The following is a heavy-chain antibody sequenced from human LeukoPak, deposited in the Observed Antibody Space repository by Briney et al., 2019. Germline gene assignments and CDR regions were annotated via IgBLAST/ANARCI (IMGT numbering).Heavy chain of an antibody. CDR1: RFTFSNYN. J-gene: IGHJ4*02. CDR3: ASSGTYRFDY. Sequence: GGSLRLACAASRFTFSNYNMNWVRQAPGKGLEWVAYISGTGRTTNYADSVKGRFTISRDNAKNSLYLQMNSLRDEDTAVYYCASSGTYRFDYWGQGTLVTVSS. V-gene: IGHV3-48*02. CDR2: ISGTGRTT. D-gene: IGHD1-26*01.